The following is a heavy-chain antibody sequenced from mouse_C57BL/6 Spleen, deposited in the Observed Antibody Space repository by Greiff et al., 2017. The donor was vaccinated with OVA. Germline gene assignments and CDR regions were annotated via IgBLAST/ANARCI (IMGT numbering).Heavy chain of an antibody. CDR3: ARYYGNPLLTMDY. V-gene: IGHV1-64*01. CDR1: GYTFTSYW. J-gene: IGHJ4*01. D-gene: IGHD2-1*01. Sequence: QVQLKQPGAELVKPGASVKLSCKASGYTFTSYWMHWVKQRPGQGLEWIGMIHPNSGSTNYNEKFKSKATLTVDKSSSTAYMQLSSLTSEDSAVYYCARYYGNPLLTMDYWGQGTSVTVSS. CDR2: IHPNSGST.